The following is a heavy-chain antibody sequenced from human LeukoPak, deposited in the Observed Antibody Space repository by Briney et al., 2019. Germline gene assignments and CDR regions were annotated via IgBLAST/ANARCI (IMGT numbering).Heavy chain of an antibody. CDR1: GYTFTSYG. CDR3: AREEVVPSAPDF. CDR2: ISAYNGNT. D-gene: IGHD2-15*01. V-gene: IGHV1-18*01. Sequence: ASVKVSCKASGYTFTSYGISWVRQAPGQGLEWMGWISAYNGNTDYAQKLQGRVTMTTDTSTSTAYMELRSLRSDDTAVYYCAREEVVPSAPDFWGQGTLVTVSS. J-gene: IGHJ4*02.